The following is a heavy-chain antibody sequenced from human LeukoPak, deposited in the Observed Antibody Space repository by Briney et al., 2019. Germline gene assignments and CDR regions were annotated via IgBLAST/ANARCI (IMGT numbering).Heavy chain of an antibody. Sequence: PSETLSLTCAVYGGSFSGYYWSWIRQPPGKGLEWIGEINHSGSTDYNPSLKSRVTISVVTSKNQFSLKLSSVTAADTAVYYCARAQGSSSCIYDWGQGTLVTVSS. CDR3: ARAQGSSSCIYD. D-gene: IGHD6-13*01. CDR1: GGSFSGYY. J-gene: IGHJ4*02. CDR2: INHSGST. V-gene: IGHV4-34*01.